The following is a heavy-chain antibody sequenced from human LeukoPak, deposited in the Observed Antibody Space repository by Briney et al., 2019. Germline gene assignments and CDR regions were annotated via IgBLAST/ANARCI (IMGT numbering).Heavy chain of an antibody. D-gene: IGHD3-10*01. Sequence: PSETLSLTCTVSGGSISSGDYYWSWIRQPPGKGLEWIGYIYYSGSTYYNPSLKSRVTISVDTSKNQFSLKLSSVTAADTAVYYCARGDYYGSGTTGYWGQGTLVTVSS. V-gene: IGHV4-30-4*01. CDR1: GGSISSGDYY. CDR3: ARGDYYGSGTTGY. CDR2: IYYSGST. J-gene: IGHJ4*02.